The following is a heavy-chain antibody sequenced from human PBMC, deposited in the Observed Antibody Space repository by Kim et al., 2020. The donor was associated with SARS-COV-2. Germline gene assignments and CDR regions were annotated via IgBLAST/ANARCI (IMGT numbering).Heavy chain of an antibody. J-gene: IGHJ4*02. V-gene: IGHV3-30*02. D-gene: IGHD3-9*01. CDR3: AKARYFDWLSNTVFDY. Sequence: SVKGRFTISRDNSKNTLYLQMNSLRAEDTAVYYCAKARYFDWLSNTVFDYWGQGTLVTVSS.